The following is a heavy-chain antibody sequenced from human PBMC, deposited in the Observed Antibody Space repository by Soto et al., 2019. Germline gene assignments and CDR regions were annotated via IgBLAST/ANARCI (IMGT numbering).Heavy chain of an antibody. D-gene: IGHD6-19*01. CDR3: AKVLFSSGASHDYYYGMDV. V-gene: IGHV3-9*01. CDR2: ISWNSGSI. CDR1: GFTFDDYA. Sequence: EVQLVESGGGLVQPGRSLRLSCAASGFTFDDYAMHWVRQAPGKGLEWVSGISWNSGSIGYADSVKGRFTISRDNAKNSLYLQMNSLRAEDTALYDCAKVLFSSGASHDYYYGMDVWGQGTTVTVSS. J-gene: IGHJ6*02.